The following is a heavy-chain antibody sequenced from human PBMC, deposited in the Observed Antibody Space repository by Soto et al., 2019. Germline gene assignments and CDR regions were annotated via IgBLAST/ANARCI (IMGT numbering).Heavy chain of an antibody. D-gene: IGHD3-10*01. J-gene: IGHJ6*03. V-gene: IGHV4-34*01. CDR2: INDSGNI. Sequence: QVQLQQWVAGLFNPSETLSLTCAVYGGSFSGYQWSWIRQTPGKGLEWIGEINDSGNINYNPSLKSRVTIFLDTPKKQISLKLSSVTAADTAVYYCARGLILWFGELSRRGGYYYYMDVWGKGTTVIVSS. CDR1: GGSFSGYQ. CDR3: ARGLILWFGELSRRGGYYYYMDV.